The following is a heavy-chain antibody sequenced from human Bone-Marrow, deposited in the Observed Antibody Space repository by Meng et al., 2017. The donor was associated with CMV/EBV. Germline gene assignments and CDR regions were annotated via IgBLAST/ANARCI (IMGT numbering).Heavy chain of an antibody. V-gene: IGHV1-8*03. Sequence: ASVKVSCKASGNTFTSYDINWVRQATGQGLEWMGWMNPNSGNTGYAQKFQGRVTITRNTSISTAYMELSSLRSEDTAVYYCARRDVFCSSTSCYTSGNWFDPWGQGTLVTVSS. CDR1: GNTFTSYD. CDR2: MNPNSGNT. D-gene: IGHD2-2*02. J-gene: IGHJ5*02. CDR3: ARRDVFCSSTSCYTSGNWFDP.